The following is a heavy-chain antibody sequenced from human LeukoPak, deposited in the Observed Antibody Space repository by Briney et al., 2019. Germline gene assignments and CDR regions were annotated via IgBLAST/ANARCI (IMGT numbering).Heavy chain of an antibody. Sequence: ASVKVSCKASGYTFTSYGISWVRQAPGQGLEWMGWISAYNGNTNYAQKLQGRVTMTTDTSTSTAYTELRSLRSDDTAVDYCARDQWLGPPYYYYYMDVWGKGTTVTVSS. J-gene: IGHJ6*03. D-gene: IGHD6-19*01. V-gene: IGHV1-18*01. CDR2: ISAYNGNT. CDR3: ARDQWLGPPYYYYYMDV. CDR1: GYTFTSYG.